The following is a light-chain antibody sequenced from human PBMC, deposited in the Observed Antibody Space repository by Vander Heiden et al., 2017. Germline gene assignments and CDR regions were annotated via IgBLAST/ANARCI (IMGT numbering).Light chain of an antibody. Sequence: QSVPPQPPSVSGAPGQGVTGSCPGSSSNIGADYAVHWYQQLPGTAPELLIYGNSNRPSGVPDRFSGSKSGTSASLAITGLQAEDEADYYCQSYDSSHWVFGGGTKLTVL. CDR3: QSYDSSHWV. J-gene: IGLJ3*02. CDR2: GNS. V-gene: IGLV1-40*01. CDR1: SSNIGADYA.